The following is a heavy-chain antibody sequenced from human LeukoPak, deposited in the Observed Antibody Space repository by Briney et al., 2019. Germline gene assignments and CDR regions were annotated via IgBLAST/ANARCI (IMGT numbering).Heavy chain of an antibody. CDR1: GGSISGYY. CDR2: IFYSGST. D-gene: IGHD3-10*01. CDR3: ARADGSGSYYFDY. Sequence: SETLSLTCTVSGGSISGYYWSWIRQPPGKGLEWIGYIFYSGSTNYNPSLKSRVTISVDTSKNHFSLKLSSVTAADTAVYYCARADGSGSYYFDYWGQGILVTVSS. J-gene: IGHJ4*02. V-gene: IGHV4-59*12.